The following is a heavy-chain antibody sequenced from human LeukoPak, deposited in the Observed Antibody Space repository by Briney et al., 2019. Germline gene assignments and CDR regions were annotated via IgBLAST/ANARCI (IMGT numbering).Heavy chain of an antibody. D-gene: IGHD3-10*01. CDR3: ARDLNYYGSGSYYKVFDY. Sequence: GGSLRLSCAASGFTFSSYWMSWVRQAPGKGLEWVANIKQDGSEKYYVDSVKGRFTISRDNAKNSLYLQMNSLRAEDTAVYYCARDLNYYGSGSYYKVFDYWGQGTLVTVSS. V-gene: IGHV3-7*01. J-gene: IGHJ4*02. CDR2: IKQDGSEK. CDR1: GFTFSSYW.